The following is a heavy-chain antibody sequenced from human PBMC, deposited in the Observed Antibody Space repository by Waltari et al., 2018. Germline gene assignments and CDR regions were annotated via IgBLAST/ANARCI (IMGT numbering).Heavy chain of an antibody. Sequence: QVQLVQSGAEVKKPGSSVKVSCKASGVTFSSYAISWVRQAPGQGLEWMGGIIPIFGTANYAQKFQGRVTITTDESTSTAYMELSSLRSEDTAVYYCARGSTIFGVVIIDYWGQGTLVTVSS. CDR2: IIPIFGTA. CDR3: ARGSTIFGVVIIDY. J-gene: IGHJ4*02. V-gene: IGHV1-69*05. D-gene: IGHD3-3*01. CDR1: GVTFSSYA.